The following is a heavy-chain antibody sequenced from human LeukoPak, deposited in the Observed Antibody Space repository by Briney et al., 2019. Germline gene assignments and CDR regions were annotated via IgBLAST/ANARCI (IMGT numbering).Heavy chain of an antibody. D-gene: IGHD3-10*01. J-gene: IGHJ6*02. CDR3: ARDSAGMDV. CDR2: ISRSSSTI. V-gene: IGHV3-48*04. CDR1: GFTFRSYS. Sequence: SLPLPRAPSGFTFRSYSINWVRQAPGKGLEGVSNISRSSSTIYYADSVKGRFTISRDNAKNSLYLQMNSLRAEDTAVYYCARDSAGMDVWGQGTTVTVSS.